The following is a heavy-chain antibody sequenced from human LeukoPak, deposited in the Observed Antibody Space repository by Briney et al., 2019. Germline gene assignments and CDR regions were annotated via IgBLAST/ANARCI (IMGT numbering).Heavy chain of an antibody. J-gene: IGHJ4*02. V-gene: IGHV4-59*08. CDR1: GGSISSYY. D-gene: IGHD3-10*01. Sequence: SETLSLTCTVSGGSISSYYWTWIRQPPGKGLEWIGYIYYTGSTNYNPSLKSRVTISVDTSKNQFPLKLSSVTAADTAVYYCARLFRSGSYYTYLDYWGQGTLVTVSS. CDR3: ARLFRSGSYYTYLDY. CDR2: IYYTGST.